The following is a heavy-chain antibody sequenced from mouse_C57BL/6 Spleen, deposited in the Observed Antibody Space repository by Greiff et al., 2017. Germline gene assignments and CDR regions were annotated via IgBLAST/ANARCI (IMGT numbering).Heavy chain of an antibody. Sequence: QVQLQQPGAELVRPGTSVKLSCKASGYTFTSYWMHWVKQRPGQGLEWIGVIDPSDSYTNYNQKFKGKATLTVDTSSSTAYMQLSSLTSEDSAVXYCARDYFDYWGQGTTHTVSS. V-gene: IGHV1-59*01. CDR2: IDPSDSYT. CDR3: ARDYFDY. CDR1: GYTFTSYW. J-gene: IGHJ2*01.